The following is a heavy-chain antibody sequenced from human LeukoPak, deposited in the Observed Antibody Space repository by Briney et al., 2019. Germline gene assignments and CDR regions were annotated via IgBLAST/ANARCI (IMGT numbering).Heavy chain of an antibody. V-gene: IGHV3-23*01. D-gene: IGHD2-8*01. CDR1: GFTFSTYA. J-gene: IGHJ4*02. Sequence: PGGSLRLSCAASGFTFSTYAMSWVRQAPGKGLEWVSAINGSGGTIYYAASVKRRFTISRDNSKNTLYLQMTILGAEDTAVYYCAKECSNGVCYGDYWGQGTLFTVSS. CDR3: AKECSNGVCYGDY. CDR2: INGSGGTI.